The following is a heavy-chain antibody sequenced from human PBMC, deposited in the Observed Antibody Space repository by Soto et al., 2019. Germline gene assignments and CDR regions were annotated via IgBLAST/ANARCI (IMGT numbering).Heavy chain of an antibody. Sequence: QVQLQESGPGLVKPSETLSLTCTVSSGSISGSYWAWIRQPPGKGLEYIGHIYYTGSTNYSPSLQSRVTMSVDTSKNQFSLKLTSVTAADTAVYYCARHATGGTDPLDYWGQGTLVTVSS. V-gene: IGHV4-59*08. CDR2: IYYTGST. CDR3: ARHATGGTDPLDY. J-gene: IGHJ4*02. D-gene: IGHD1-26*01. CDR1: SGSISGSY.